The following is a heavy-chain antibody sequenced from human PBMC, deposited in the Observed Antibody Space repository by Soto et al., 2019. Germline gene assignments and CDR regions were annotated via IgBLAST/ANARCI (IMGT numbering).Heavy chain of an antibody. D-gene: IGHD3-22*01. J-gene: IGHJ4*02. CDR2: ISSSSSTI. CDR3: ARSGDSYDSSGYYY. Sequence: EVQLVESGGGLVQPGGSLRLSCAASGFTFSSYSMNCVRQAPGKGLEWVSYISSSSSTIYYADSVKGRFTISRDNAKNSLYLQMNSLRDEDTAVYYCARSGDSYDSSGYYYWGQGTLVTVSS. CDR1: GFTFSSYS. V-gene: IGHV3-48*02.